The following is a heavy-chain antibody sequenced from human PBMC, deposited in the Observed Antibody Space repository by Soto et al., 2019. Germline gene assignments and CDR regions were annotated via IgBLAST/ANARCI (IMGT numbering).Heavy chain of an antibody. CDR1: GYSISSGGYY. Sequence: QIQLQESGSGLVKPSRTLSLTCAVSGYSISSGGYYWSWIRQPQGKGLEWIGYIFHNGGTYYNPSLESRVTISLDRSKNQFSLKVSTVTAADTALYYCARLDGYNSFDFWGLGTLVTVSS. CDR2: IFHNGGT. V-gene: IGHV4-30-2*01. J-gene: IGHJ4*02. D-gene: IGHD5-12*01. CDR3: ARLDGYNSFDF.